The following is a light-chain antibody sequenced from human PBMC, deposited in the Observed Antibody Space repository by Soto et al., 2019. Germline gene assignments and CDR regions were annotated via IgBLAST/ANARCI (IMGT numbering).Light chain of an antibody. Sequence: VLTQTPISSPVTLGQPASTSCRPSQSLVHSEGNTYLSWLQQRPGQPPRRLIYQVSNRFSGVPDRVSGSRAGTDLTLKISRVEAEDVGVYSCIQLSHFPRTCGQGTTVQIK. V-gene: IGKV2-24*01. CDR1: QSLVHSEGNTY. CDR2: QVS. CDR3: IQLSHFPRT. J-gene: IGKJ1*01.